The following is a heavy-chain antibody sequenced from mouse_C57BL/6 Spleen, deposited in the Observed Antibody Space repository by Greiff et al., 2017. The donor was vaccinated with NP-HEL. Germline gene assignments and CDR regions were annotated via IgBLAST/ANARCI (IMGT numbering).Heavy chain of an antibody. Sequence: VKLMESGPELVKPGASVKISCKASGYAFSSSWMNWVKQRPGKGLEWIGRIYPGDGDTNYNGKFKGKATLTADKSSSTAYMQLSSLTSEDSAVYFCAREDTVVAPFDYWGQGTTLTVSS. CDR3: AREDTVVAPFDY. D-gene: IGHD1-1*01. V-gene: IGHV1-82*01. CDR2: IYPGDGDT. CDR1: GYAFSSSW. J-gene: IGHJ2*01.